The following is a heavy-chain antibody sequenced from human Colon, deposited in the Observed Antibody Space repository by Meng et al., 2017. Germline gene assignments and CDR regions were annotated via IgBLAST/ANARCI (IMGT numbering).Heavy chain of an antibody. CDR2: ISYDGSNK. CDR3: ARDDDSSGYYPHY. D-gene: IGHD3-22*01. V-gene: IGHV3-30*04. J-gene: IGHJ4*02. CDR1: GFTFSSYA. Sequence: GESLKISCAASGFTFSSYAMHRVRQAPGKGLEWVAVISYDGSNKYYADSVKGRFTISRDNSKNTLYLQMNSLRAEDTAVYYCARDDDSSGYYPHYWGQGTLVTVAS.